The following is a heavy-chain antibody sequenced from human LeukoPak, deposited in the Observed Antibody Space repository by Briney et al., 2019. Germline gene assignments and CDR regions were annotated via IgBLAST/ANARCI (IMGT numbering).Heavy chain of an antibody. CDR2: ISGGGGST. CDR3: AKKYSTGLDP. J-gene: IGHJ5*02. V-gene: IGHV3-23*01. CDR1: GFTFTDYA. Sequence: PGGSLRLSCAASGFTFTDYAMSWVRQAPGKGLEWVSTISGGGGSTYYADSVKGRFIISRDNSQNTLYLHMTSLGAEDTAIYYCAKKYSTGLDPWGQGTLVTVSS. D-gene: IGHD1-26*01.